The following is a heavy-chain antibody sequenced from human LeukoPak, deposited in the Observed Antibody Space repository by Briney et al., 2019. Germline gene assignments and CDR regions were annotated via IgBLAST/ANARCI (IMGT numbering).Heavy chain of an antibody. CDR3: ASRARRGYSYGYWYFDY. J-gene: IGHJ4*02. Sequence: SETLSLTCAVYVGSFSGYYWSCIRHPPGKGLEWIGEMNHSWSTNYTPSLKSRVTISVDTSTNQFSLKLSSVTDADTAVYYCASRARRGYSYGYWYFDYWGQGTLVTVSS. V-gene: IGHV4-34*01. CDR2: MNHSWST. D-gene: IGHD5-18*01. CDR1: VGSFSGYY.